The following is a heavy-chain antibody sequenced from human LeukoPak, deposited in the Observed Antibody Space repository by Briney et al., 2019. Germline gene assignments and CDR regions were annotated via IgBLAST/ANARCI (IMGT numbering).Heavy chain of an antibody. CDR3: ASLYDSTGFCFDF. J-gene: IGHJ4*02. Sequence: TGGSLRLSCVVSGFSFSDYYMSWIRQTPGKGLELISHISGSGDAIYYTDSVKGRFTISRDNAKNSLYLQLDNLSAEDTAFYYCASLYDSTGFCFDFWGQGALVTVS. D-gene: IGHD3-22*01. CDR2: ISGSGDAI. V-gene: IGHV3-11*01. CDR1: GFSFSDYY.